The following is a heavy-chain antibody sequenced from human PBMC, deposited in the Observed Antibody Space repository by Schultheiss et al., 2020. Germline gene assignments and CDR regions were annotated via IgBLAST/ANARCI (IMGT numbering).Heavy chain of an antibody. CDR2: INHSGST. Sequence: SETLSLTCAVYGGSFSGYYWSWIRQPPGKGLEWIGEINHSGSTNYNPSLKSRVTISVDTSKNQFSLKLSSVTAADTAVYYCARGWRVVRGVTTKNWFDPWGQGTLVTGYS. J-gene: IGHJ5*02. V-gene: IGHV4-34*01. CDR1: GGSFSGYY. D-gene: IGHD3-10*01. CDR3: ARGWRVVRGVTTKNWFDP.